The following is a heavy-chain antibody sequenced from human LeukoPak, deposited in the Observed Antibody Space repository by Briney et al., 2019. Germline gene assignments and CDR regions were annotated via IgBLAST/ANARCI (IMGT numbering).Heavy chain of an antibody. V-gene: IGHV4-59*01. CDR3: ARGQGSTWTGWFDP. Sequence: SETLSLTCTVSGDSISSYYWSWIRQPPGKGLEWIGYIYYSGSTEYNPSLKSRVTILVDTSKNQFSLKQSSVTAADTAVYFCARGQGSTWTGWFDPWGQGTLVTVSS. J-gene: IGHJ5*01. D-gene: IGHD6-13*01. CDR2: IYYSGST. CDR1: GDSISSYY.